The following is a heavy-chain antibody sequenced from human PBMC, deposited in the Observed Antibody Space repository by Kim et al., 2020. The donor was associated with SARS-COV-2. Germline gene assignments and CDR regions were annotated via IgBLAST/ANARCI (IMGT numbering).Heavy chain of an antibody. CDR2: ISGSGGST. CDR3: AKGRIIVGATTSFDY. J-gene: IGHJ4*02. V-gene: IGHV3-23*01. D-gene: IGHD1-26*01. Sequence: GGSLRLSCAASGFTFSSYAMSWVRQAPGKGLEWVSAISGSGGSTYYADSVKGRFTISRDNSKNTLYLQMNSLRAEDTAVYYCAKGRIIVGATTSFDYWGQGTLVTVSS. CDR1: GFTFSSYA.